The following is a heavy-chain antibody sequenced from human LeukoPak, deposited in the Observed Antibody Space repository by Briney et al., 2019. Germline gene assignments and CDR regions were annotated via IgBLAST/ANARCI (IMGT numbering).Heavy chain of an antibody. J-gene: IGHJ4*02. CDR1: GFTFSSYA. D-gene: IGHD3-22*01. Sequence: GGSLRLSCAASGFTFSSYAMSWVRQAPGKGLEWVSAISGSGGSTYYADSVKGRFTISRDNSKNTLYLQMNSLRAEDTAVYYCAKDQMGRTYYYDSSGYRVGYFDYWGRGTLVTVSS. CDR3: AKDQMGRTYYYDSSGYRVGYFDY. V-gene: IGHV3-23*01. CDR2: ISGSGGST.